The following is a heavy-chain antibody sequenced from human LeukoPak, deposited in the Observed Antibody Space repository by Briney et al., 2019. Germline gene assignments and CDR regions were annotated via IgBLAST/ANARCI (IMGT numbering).Heavy chain of an antibody. Sequence: SETLSLTCTVSGVSISTYYWSWIRQPPGKGPEWIGYIYSSGTTNYNPSLKSRVTISVDTSKNQFSLKLSSVTAADTAVYYCAVSIAAAGTSWFDPWGQGTLVTVSS. J-gene: IGHJ5*02. CDR3: AVSIAAAGTSWFDP. CDR1: GVSISTYY. CDR2: IYSSGTT. V-gene: IGHV4-59*12. D-gene: IGHD6-13*01.